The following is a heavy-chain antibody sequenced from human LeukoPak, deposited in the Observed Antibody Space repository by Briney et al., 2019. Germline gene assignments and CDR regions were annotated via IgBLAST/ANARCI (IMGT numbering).Heavy chain of an antibody. D-gene: IGHD4-17*01. Sequence: WASVKVSCKASGYTFTDYYMYWVRQAPGQGLEWMGWINPNSGGTNYAQKFQGRVTMTRDTSITTAYMELSSLRSDDTAVYYCARLDPYGTWGQGTLVTVSS. J-gene: IGHJ4*02. CDR1: GYTFTDYY. V-gene: IGHV1-2*02. CDR2: INPNSGGT. CDR3: ARLDPYGT.